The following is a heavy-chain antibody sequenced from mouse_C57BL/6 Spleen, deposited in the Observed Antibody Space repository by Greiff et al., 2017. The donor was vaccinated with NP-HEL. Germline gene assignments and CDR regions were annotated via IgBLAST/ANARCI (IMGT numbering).Heavy chain of an antibody. D-gene: IGHD2-5*01. Sequence: QVQLQQPGAELVMPGASVKLSCKASGYTFTSYWMHWVKQRPGQGLEWIGEIDPSDSYTNYNQKFKGKATLTVDKSSSTAYMQLSSLTSDDSAVYNCARDIYSNAYWGQGTLLTVSA. CDR1: GYTFTSYW. CDR3: ARDIYSNAY. J-gene: IGHJ3*01. V-gene: IGHV1-69*01. CDR2: IDPSDSYT.